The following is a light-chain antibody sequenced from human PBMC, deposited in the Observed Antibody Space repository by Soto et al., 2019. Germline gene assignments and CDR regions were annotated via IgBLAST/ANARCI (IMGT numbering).Light chain of an antibody. CDR1: QTVSSSY. J-gene: IGKJ2*01. CDR3: LLGGNAAVYS. CDR2: GAF. V-gene: IGKV3-20*01. Sequence: EIVLTQSPGTLSLSPGERATLSCRAGQTVSSSYLAWYQQIRGQAPRLLIYGAFSRATGIPDSFSYSGSGTRFASTTGIPEPENVEKDYCLLGGNAAVYSFGQGTELVIK.